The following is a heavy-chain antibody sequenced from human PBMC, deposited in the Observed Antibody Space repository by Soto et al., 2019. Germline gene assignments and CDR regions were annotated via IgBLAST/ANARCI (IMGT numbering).Heavy chain of an antibody. CDR2: IYYSGST. CDR1: GGSISSYY. J-gene: IGHJ5*02. CDR3: ARGVTVFGLVSRFWFDP. Sequence: PSETLSLTCTVSGGSISSYYWSWIRQPPGKGLEWIGYIYYSGSTNYNPSLKSRVVISIDTSRNQFSLRLSSLTAADTAVYFCARGVTVFGLVSRFWFDPWGQGTVVTVSS. D-gene: IGHD3-3*01. V-gene: IGHV4-59*08.